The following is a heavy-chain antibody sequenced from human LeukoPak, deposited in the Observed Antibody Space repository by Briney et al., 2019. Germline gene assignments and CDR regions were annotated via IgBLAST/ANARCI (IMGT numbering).Heavy chain of an antibody. D-gene: IGHD3-22*01. CDR1: GGSISSYY. V-gene: IGHV4-59*08. CDR2: IYYSGST. Sequence: SETLSLTCTVSGGSISSYYWSWIRQPPGKGLEWIGYIYYSGSTNYNPSLKSRVTISVDTSKNQFSLKLSSVTAADTAMYYCARRVDSSGYYNWFDPWGQGTLVTVSS. J-gene: IGHJ5*02. CDR3: ARRVDSSGYYNWFDP.